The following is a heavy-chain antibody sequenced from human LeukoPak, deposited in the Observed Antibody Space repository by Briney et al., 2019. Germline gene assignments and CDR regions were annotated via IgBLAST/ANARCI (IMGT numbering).Heavy chain of an antibody. J-gene: IGHJ4*02. CDR1: GGSISSYY. CDR3: ARESSEQWLARSDYFDY. V-gene: IGHV4-59*12. Sequence: SETLSLTCTVSGGSISSYYWSWIRQPPGKGLEWIGYIYYSGSTNYNPSLKSRVTISVDTSKNQFSLRLSSVTAADTAVYYCARESSEQWLARSDYFDYWGQGTLVTVSS. CDR2: IYYSGST. D-gene: IGHD6-19*01.